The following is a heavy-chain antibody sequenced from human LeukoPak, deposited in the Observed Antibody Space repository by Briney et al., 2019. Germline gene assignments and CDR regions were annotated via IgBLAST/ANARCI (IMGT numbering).Heavy chain of an antibody. CDR2: ISAYNGNT. Sequence: ASVKVSCKASGYTFTSYGISWVRQAPGQGLEWMGWISAYNGNTNYAQKLQGRVTMTTDTSTSTAYMELRSLRSDDTAVSYCARDDFWSGYPTDPGMAPSMKNYYYGMDVWGQGTTVTVSS. CDR3: ARDDFWSGYPTDPGMAPSMKNYYYGMDV. J-gene: IGHJ6*02. V-gene: IGHV1-18*01. D-gene: IGHD3-3*01. CDR1: GYTFTSYG.